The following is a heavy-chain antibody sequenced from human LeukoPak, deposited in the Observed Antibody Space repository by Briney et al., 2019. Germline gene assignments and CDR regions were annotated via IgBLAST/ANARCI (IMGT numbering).Heavy chain of an antibody. CDR1: GFTFSSYA. D-gene: IGHD3-10*01. J-gene: IGHJ3*02. V-gene: IGHV3-23*01. Sequence: PGGSLRLSCAASGFTFSSYATSWVRQAPGKGLEWVSAISGSGGSTYYADSVKGRFTISRDNSKNTLYLQMNSLRAEDTAVYYCAKDRGFGDAFDIWGQGTMVTVSS. CDR3: AKDRGFGDAFDI. CDR2: ISGSGGST.